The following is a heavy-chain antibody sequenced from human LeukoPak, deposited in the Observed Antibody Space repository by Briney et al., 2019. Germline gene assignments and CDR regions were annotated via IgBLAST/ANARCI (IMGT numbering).Heavy chain of an antibody. CDR1: GFTFSSYA. D-gene: IGHD3-22*01. CDR2: ISGSGGST. V-gene: IGHV3-23*01. J-gene: IGHJ4*02. Sequence: GGSLRLSCAASGFTFSSYAMSWVRQAPGKGLEWDSAISGSGGSTYYADSVKGRFTISRDNSKNTLYLQMNSLRAEDTAVYYCAKDTDYYDSSGYYYLDYWGQGTLVTVSS. CDR3: AKDTDYYDSSGYYYLDY.